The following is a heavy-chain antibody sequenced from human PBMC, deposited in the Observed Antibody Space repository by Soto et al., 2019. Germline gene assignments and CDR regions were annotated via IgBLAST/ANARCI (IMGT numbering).Heavy chain of an antibody. CDR3: ARHGAIYSNSWYDFDY. J-gene: IGHJ4*02. Sequence: SETLSLTCTVSGGSLSSYYWSWIRQPPGEGLEWVGYMYNSGSANYNPSLKSRVTISVDMSQNQFSLKLTSVTAADTAVYYCARHGAIYSNSWYDFDYWGQGTLVTV. CDR2: MYNSGSA. CDR1: GGSLSSYY. D-gene: IGHD5-18*01. V-gene: IGHV4-59*08.